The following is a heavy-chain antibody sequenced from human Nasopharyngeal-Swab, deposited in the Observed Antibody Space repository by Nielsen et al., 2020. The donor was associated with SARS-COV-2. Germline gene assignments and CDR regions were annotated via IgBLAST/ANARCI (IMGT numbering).Heavy chain of an antibody. D-gene: IGHD3-22*01. J-gene: IGHJ3*02. Sequence: VRQAPGKGLEWVAVIWYDGSNKYYADSVKGRFTISRDNSKNTLYLQMNSLRAEDTAVYYCARSGPYYYDSSGYRHGGAFDIWGQGTVVTISS. V-gene: IGHV3-33*01. CDR2: IWYDGSNK. CDR3: ARSGPYYYDSSGYRHGGAFDI.